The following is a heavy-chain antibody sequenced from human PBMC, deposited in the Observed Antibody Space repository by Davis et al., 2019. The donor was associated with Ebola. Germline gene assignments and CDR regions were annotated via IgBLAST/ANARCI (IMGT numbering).Heavy chain of an antibody. V-gene: IGHV3-72*01. J-gene: IGHJ4*02. CDR2: IRRKVDNYAT. CDR3: VKVSITVGARYFDF. Sequence: GGSLRLSCAASGFTFSSYSMNWVRQAPGRGLEWVGRIRRKVDNYATEYAASVTGRFTISRDDSRNSLYLEMNYLRTEDTAVYYCVKVSITVGARYFDFWGQGALVAVSS. CDR1: GFTFSSYS. D-gene: IGHD6-19*01.